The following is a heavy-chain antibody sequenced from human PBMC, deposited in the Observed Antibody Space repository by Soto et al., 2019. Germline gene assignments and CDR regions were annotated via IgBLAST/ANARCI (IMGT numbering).Heavy chain of an antibody. D-gene: IGHD4-17*01. V-gene: IGHV3-23*01. CDR1: GFTFSSYA. CDR3: AKDKGSTVSPSDYYYNGMDV. CDR2: ISSSGGAT. J-gene: IGHJ6*02. Sequence: EVQLLESGGGLVQPGGSLRLSCAASGFTFSSYAMNWVRQAPGKGLEWVSGISSSGGATYYADSVKGRFTISRSNSKHTLYREMNSLRAEDTAVYYCAKDKGSTVSPSDYYYNGMDVWGQATTVTVSS.